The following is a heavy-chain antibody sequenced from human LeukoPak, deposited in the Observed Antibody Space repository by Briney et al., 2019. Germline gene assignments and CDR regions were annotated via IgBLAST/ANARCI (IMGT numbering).Heavy chain of an antibody. CDR3: ARGGLRDYGSGSYYKYHFDY. V-gene: IGHV4-34*01. Sequence: SETLSLTCAVYGGSFSGYYWSWIRQPPGKGLEWIGEINHSGSTNYNPSLKSRVTISVDTSKNQFSLKLSSVTAADTAVYYCARGGLRDYGSGSYYKYHFDYWGQGTLVTVSS. D-gene: IGHD3-10*01. J-gene: IGHJ4*02. CDR1: GGSFSGYY. CDR2: INHSGST.